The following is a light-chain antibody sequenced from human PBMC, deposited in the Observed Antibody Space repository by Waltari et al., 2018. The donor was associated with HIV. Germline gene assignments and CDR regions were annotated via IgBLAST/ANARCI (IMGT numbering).Light chain of an antibody. J-gene: IGLJ1*01. CDR2: DVI. V-gene: IGLV2-14*03. CDR1: RSDIGDYDF. Sequence: QSALTQPASVSGSPGQSITISCTGTRSDIGDYDFVAWYHQHPGKAPKTMIDDVIQRPSGVSVRFSGSKSGNTASLTISGLQAEDEADYYCSSYSRTSTFVFGTGTKVTVL. CDR3: SSYSRTSTFV.